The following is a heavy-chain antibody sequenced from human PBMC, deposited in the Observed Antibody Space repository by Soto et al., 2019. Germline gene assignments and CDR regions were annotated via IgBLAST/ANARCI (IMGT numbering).Heavy chain of an antibody. V-gene: IGHV1-69*08. CDR2: IIPLLEIA. J-gene: IGHJ4*02. D-gene: IGHD5-12*01. CDR1: GGTFSNDI. Sequence: QVQLVQSGAEVKKPGSSVKVSCKASGGTFSNDIITWVRQAPGQGLEWMGRIIPLLEIANYAQKCQGRVTITADKSTSTAYMELNSLRSEDTAVYYCVRDSPIGSTYSGDDGIDYWGQGTLVTVSS. CDR3: VRDSPIGSTYSGDDGIDY.